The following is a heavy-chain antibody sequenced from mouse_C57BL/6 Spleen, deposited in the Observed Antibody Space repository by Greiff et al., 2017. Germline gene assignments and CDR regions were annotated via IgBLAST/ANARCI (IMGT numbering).Heavy chain of an antibody. CDR3: ARGGKSSYGSSNWYFDV. CDR1: GYTFTGYW. CDR2: ILPGSGST. J-gene: IGHJ1*03. D-gene: IGHD1-1*01. Sequence: QVQLQQSGAELMKPGASVKLSCKATGYTFTGYWIEWVKQRPGHGLEWIGEILPGSGSTNYNEKFKGKATFTADTSSNTAYMQLSSLTTEDSAIYYCARGGKSSYGSSNWYFDVWGTGTTVTVSS. V-gene: IGHV1-9*01.